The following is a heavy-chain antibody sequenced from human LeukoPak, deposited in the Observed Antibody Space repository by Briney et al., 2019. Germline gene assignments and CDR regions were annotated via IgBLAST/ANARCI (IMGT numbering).Heavy chain of an antibody. V-gene: IGHV4-30-2*01. CDR3: ARGTEWLLRALDY. J-gene: IGHJ4*02. CDR2: IYHSGST. CDR1: GGSISSGGYY. Sequence: PSETLSLTCTVSGGSISSGGYYWSWIRQPPGKGLEWIGYIYHSGSTYCNPSLKSRVTISVDRSKNQFSLKLSSVTAADTAVYYCARGTEWLLRALDYWGQGTLVTVSS. D-gene: IGHD3-3*01.